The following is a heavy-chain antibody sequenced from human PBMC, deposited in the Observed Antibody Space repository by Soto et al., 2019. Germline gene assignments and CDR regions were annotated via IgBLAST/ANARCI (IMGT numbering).Heavy chain of an antibody. CDR2: IYYSGST. D-gene: IGHD6-6*01. Sequence: SETLSLTCTVSGGSISSSSYYWGWIRQPPGKGLEWIGSIYYSGSTYYNPSLKSRVTISVDTSKNQFSLKLSSVTAADTAVYYCARTYMGIAARPVNYFAYWGQGTLVTVSS. CDR1: GGSISSSSYY. J-gene: IGHJ4*02. CDR3: ARTYMGIAARPVNYFAY. V-gene: IGHV4-39*01.